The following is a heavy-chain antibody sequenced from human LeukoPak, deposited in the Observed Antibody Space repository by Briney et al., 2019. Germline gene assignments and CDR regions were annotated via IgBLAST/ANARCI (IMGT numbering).Heavy chain of an antibody. CDR3: ARRSLPLYYYYYYMDV. D-gene: IGHD6-13*01. J-gene: IGHJ6*03. CDR1: GGSISSYY. Sequence: KPSETLSLTCTISGGSISSYYWSWIRQPAGKGLQWIGRIYTSGSTNYNPSLKSRVTMSVDTSKNQFSLKLSSVTAADTAVYYCARRSLPLYYYYYYMDVWGKGTTVTISS. V-gene: IGHV4-4*07. CDR2: IYTSGST.